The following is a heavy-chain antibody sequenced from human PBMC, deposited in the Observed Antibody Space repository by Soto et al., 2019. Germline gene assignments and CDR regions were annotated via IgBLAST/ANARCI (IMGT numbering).Heavy chain of an antibody. CDR3: ARVRGRLLRFDP. J-gene: IGHJ5*02. CDR2: IYYSGST. V-gene: IGHV4-30-4*01. D-gene: IGHD2-15*01. Sequence: SETLSLTCTVSGGSISSGDYYWSWIRQPPGNGLEWIGYIYYSGSTNYNPSLKSRVTISVDTSKNQFSLKLSSVTAADTAVYYCARVRGRLLRFDPWGQGTLVTVS. CDR1: GGSISSGDYY.